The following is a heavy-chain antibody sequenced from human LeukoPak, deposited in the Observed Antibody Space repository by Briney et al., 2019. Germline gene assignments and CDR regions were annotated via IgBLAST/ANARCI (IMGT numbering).Heavy chain of an antibody. D-gene: IGHD2-2*01. V-gene: IGHV3-23*01. CDR3: AKDQKYCSSSNCQLGPRGYYYYYGMDV. CDR1: GFTFSIYA. Sequence: GGSLRLSCAASGFTFSIYAMNWVCQAPGKGLEWVSGISSSGGSTYYADSVKGRFTISRDNSKNTLYLQMNSLRAEDTALYYCAKDQKYCSSSNCQLGPRGYYYYYGMDVWGQGTTVTVSS. J-gene: IGHJ6*02. CDR2: ISSSGGST.